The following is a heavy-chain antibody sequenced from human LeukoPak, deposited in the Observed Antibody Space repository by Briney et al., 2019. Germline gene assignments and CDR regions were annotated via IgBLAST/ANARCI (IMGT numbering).Heavy chain of an antibody. Sequence: SSETLSLTCTVSGGSISSYYWSWIRQPPGKGLEWIGYIYYSGSTNYNPSLKSRVTISVDTSKNQFSLKLSSVTAADTAVYYCARGPHDLRFLEWLDYFDYWGQGTLVTVSS. D-gene: IGHD3-3*01. CDR3: ARGPHDLRFLEWLDYFDY. V-gene: IGHV4-59*01. J-gene: IGHJ4*02. CDR2: IYYSGST. CDR1: GGSISSYY.